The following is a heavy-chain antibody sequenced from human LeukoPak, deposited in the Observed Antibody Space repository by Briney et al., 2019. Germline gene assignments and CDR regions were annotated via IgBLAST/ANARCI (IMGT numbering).Heavy chain of an antibody. CDR1: RGTFSSYA. J-gene: IGHJ4*01. CDR3: ARARLGYSSGWPRFDY. Sequence: GASVKVSCKASRGTFSSYAISWVRQAPGQGLEWMGGIIPIFGTANYAQKFQGRVTITADESTSTAYMELSSLRSEDTAVYYCARARLGYSSGWPRFDYWGQGTLVTVSS. V-gene: IGHV1-69*13. CDR2: IIPIFGTA. D-gene: IGHD6-19*01.